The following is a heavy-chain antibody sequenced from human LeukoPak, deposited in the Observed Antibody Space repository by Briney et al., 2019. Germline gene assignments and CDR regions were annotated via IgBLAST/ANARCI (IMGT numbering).Heavy chain of an antibody. V-gene: IGHV3-53*01. D-gene: IGHD4-17*01. J-gene: IGHJ4*02. Sequence: GGSLRLSCVGSGFTFSSHAMSWVRQAPGKGLEWVSVIYSGGSTYYADSVKGRFTISRDNSKNTLYLQMNSLRDEDTAVYFCARATTTRTRFDYWGQGALVTVSS. CDR2: IYSGGST. CDR3: ARATTTRTRFDY. CDR1: GFTFSSHA.